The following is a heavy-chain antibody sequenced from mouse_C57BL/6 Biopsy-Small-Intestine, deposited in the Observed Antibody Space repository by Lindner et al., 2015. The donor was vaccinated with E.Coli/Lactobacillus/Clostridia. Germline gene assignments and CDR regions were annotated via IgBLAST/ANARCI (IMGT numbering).Heavy chain of an antibody. CDR1: GYTFTFYG. Sequence: AQLQESGAELVRPGSSVKMSCKTSGYTFTFYGINWVKQRPGQGLEWIGYIYIGNGYTEYNEKFKDKATLTSDTSSSTVYMQLSSLTSEDSAIYFCARSDYYGSRGDFDYWGQGTTLTVSS. D-gene: IGHD1-1*01. V-gene: IGHV1-58*01. CDR2: IYIGNGYT. J-gene: IGHJ2*01. CDR3: ARSDYYGSRGDFDY.